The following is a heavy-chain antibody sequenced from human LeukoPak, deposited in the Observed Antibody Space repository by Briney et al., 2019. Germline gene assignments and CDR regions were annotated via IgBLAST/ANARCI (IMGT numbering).Heavy chain of an antibody. CDR1: GFTFSSYS. CDR2: IRYDGSNK. J-gene: IGHJ6*03. D-gene: IGHD5-12*01. CDR3: AKDTVKVTTIRRVPHYMDV. Sequence: GGSLRLSCAASGFTFSSYSMHWVRQAPGKGLEGVTFIRYDGSNKYYADSVKGRFIISRDNSKNTLYLQMNSLRAEDTAAYYCAKDTVKVTTIRRVPHYMDVWGKGTTVTISS. V-gene: IGHV3-30*02.